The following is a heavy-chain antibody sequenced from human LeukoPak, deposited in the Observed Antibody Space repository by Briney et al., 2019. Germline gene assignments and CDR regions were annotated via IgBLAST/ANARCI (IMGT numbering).Heavy chain of an antibody. CDR2: ISWNSGSI. D-gene: IGHD4-17*01. CDR3: AKDIWETTVTTVFDY. V-gene: IGHV3-9*01. J-gene: IGHJ4*02. Sequence: GGSLRLSCAASGFTFDDYAMHWVRQAPGKGLEWVSGISWNSGSIGYADSVKGRFTISRDSAKNSLYLQMNSLRAEDAALYYCAKDIWETTVTTVFDYWGQGTLVTVSS. CDR1: GFTFDDYA.